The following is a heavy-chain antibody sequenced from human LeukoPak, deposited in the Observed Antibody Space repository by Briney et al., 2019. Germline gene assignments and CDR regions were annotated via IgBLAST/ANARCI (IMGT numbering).Heavy chain of an antibody. D-gene: IGHD3-16*01. CDR1: GFTFSSYA. Sequence: GGSLRLSCAASGFTFSSYAMSWVRQAPGKGLEWVSGIIDSGESTYYANFAKGRFTISRDNSNNTLYLQMNSLGAEDTAEYYCAKLGGQELHNYYVAVCGKGTTVAVSS. CDR2: IIDSGEST. V-gene: IGHV3-23*01. J-gene: IGHJ6*03. CDR3: AKLGGQELHNYYVAV.